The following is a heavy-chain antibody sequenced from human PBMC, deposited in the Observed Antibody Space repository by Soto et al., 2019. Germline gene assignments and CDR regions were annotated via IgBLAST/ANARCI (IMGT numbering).Heavy chain of an antibody. J-gene: IGHJ5*02. V-gene: IGHV4-59*01. CDR3: ASGGNSFDP. D-gene: IGHD3-16*01. CDR2: MYYNGNI. Sequence: SETLSLTGNVSGGSISNYYWTWVRQSPGKGRVWIGDMYYNGNINYNHSLKSRVIISLETSKNNFSLPLKSVTPPNPAACFGASGGNSFDPWGQGVLVTVSS. CDR1: GGSISNYY.